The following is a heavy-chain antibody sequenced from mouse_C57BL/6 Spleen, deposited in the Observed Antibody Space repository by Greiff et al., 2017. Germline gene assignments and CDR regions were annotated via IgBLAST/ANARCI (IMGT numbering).Heavy chain of an antibody. J-gene: IGHJ2*01. D-gene: IGHD2-4*01. V-gene: IGHV5-12*01. CDR3: ARHYYDYDGGCFGY. Sequence: EVNLVESGGGLVQPGGSLKLSCAASGFTFSDYYMYWVRQTPEKRLEWVAYISNGGGSTYYPDTVKGRFTISRDNAKNTLYLQMSRLQSEDTAMYYCARHYYDYDGGCFGYRGQGTTRTVSS. CDR1: GFTFSDYY. CDR2: ISNGGGST.